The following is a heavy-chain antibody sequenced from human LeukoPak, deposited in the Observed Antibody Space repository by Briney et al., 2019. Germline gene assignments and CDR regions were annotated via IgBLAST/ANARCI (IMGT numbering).Heavy chain of an antibody. Sequence: PSETLSLTCAVFGGSFSGYYWTWIRRPPGKGLEWIGEINYSGSTNYNPSLKSRVTTSIDTSKNQFSLRLSSVTAADTTMYYCARGSLYSSGGTHFDYWGQGILVTVSS. D-gene: IGHD6-19*01. CDR3: ARGSLYSSGGTHFDY. J-gene: IGHJ4*02. V-gene: IGHV4-34*01. CDR1: GGSFSGYY. CDR2: INYSGST.